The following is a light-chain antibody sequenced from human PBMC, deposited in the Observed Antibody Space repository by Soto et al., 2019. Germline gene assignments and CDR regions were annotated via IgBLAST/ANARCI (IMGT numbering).Light chain of an antibody. J-gene: IGKJ5*01. CDR2: GPS. Sequence: EIVLTQSPGTLSLSPGETATLSFRASQSVSSSYLAWYQQKPGQAPRLLIYGPSTRATGVPARFSGTGSETDFTLTISGLQSEDSAVYFCQQYNNWPFSFGQGTRLEIK. CDR1: QSVSSSY. CDR3: QQYNNWPFS. V-gene: IGKV3-15*01.